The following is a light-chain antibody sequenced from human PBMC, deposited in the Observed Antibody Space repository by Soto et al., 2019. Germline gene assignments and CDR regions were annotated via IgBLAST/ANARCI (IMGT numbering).Light chain of an antibody. V-gene: IGKV3-20*01. CDR1: QSVSSSY. Sequence: EIVLTQSPGTLSLSPVERATLSCRASQSVSSSYLAWYQQKPGQAPRLLISGASSRATGFPDRFSGSGSGTDFTLTISRLEPEDFAVYYCQQYGSSPLTFGGGTKVDIK. CDR2: GAS. CDR3: QQYGSSPLT. J-gene: IGKJ4*01.